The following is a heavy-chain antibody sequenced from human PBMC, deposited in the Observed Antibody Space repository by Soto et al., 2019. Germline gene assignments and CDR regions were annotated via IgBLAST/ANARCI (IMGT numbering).Heavy chain of an antibody. V-gene: IGHV3-30-3*01. CDR2: ISYDGSYK. J-gene: IGHJ6*02. CDR1: GFTFSSYA. D-gene: IGHD5-18*01. CDR3: ARDLRIQLWTQIRYYYYGMDV. Sequence: QVQLVESGGGVVQPGRSLRLSCAASGFTFSSYAMHWVRQAPGKGLEWVAVISYDGSYKYYADSVKGRFTISRDNSKNTLYLQMNSLRAEDTAVYYCARDLRIQLWTQIRYYYYGMDVWGQGTTVTVSS.